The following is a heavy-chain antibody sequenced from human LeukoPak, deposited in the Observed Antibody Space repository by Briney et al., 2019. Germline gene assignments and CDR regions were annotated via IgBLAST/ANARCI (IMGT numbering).Heavy chain of an antibody. CDR1: GFTVSSNY. CDR3: ASGIGYYDSSGYYNFDY. Sequence: GGSLRLSCAASGFTVSSNYMSWVRQAPGKGLEWVSVIYSGGSTYSADSVKGRFTISRDNSKNTLYLQMNSLRAEDTAVYYCASGIGYYDSSGYYNFDYWGQGTLVTVSS. J-gene: IGHJ4*02. V-gene: IGHV3-53*01. D-gene: IGHD3-22*01. CDR2: IYSGGST.